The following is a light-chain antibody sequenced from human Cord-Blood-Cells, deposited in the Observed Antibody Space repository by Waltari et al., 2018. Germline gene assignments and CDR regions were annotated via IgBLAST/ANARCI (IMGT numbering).Light chain of an antibody. J-gene: IGKJ1*01. CDR1: QSVSSSY. CDR3: QQYGSSFWT. V-gene: IGKV3-20*01. Sequence: ELVLTQSPGPLSLSPGERATLSCRASQSVSSSYLAWYQQKPGQAPRLLIYGASSRATGIPDRFSGSGSGTDFTLTISRLEPEDFAVYYCQQYGSSFWTCGQGTKVEIK. CDR2: GAS.